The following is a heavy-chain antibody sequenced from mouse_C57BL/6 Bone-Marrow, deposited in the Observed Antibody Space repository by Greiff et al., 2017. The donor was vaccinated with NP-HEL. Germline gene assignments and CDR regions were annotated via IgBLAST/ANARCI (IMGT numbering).Heavy chain of an antibody. CDR2: IDPSDSET. J-gene: IGHJ1*03. V-gene: IGHV1-52*01. D-gene: IGHD2-3*01. CDR3: ARDPDGYYGYFDV. CDR1: GYTFTSYW. Sequence: QVQLQQPGAELVRPGSSVKLSCKASGYTFTSYWMHWVKQRPIQGLEWIGNIDPSDSETHYNQKFKDKATLTVDKSSSTAYMQLSSLTSEDSAVYYGARDPDGYYGYFDVWGTGTTVTVSS.